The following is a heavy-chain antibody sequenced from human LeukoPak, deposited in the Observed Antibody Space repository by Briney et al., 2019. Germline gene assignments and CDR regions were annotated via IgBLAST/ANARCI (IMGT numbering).Heavy chain of an antibody. D-gene: IGHD1-26*01. CDR1: GFTFSSYA. Sequence: GGSLRLSCAASGFTFSSYAMHWVRQAPGKGLEWVANIKQDGSEKYYVDSVKGRFTISRDNAKNSLYLQMNSLRAEDTAVYYCARGVYSGSYYWGQGTLVTVSS. CDR2: IKQDGSEK. V-gene: IGHV3-7*01. J-gene: IGHJ4*02. CDR3: ARGVYSGSYY.